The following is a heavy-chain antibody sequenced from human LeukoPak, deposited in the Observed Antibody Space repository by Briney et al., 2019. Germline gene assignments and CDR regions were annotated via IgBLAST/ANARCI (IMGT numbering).Heavy chain of an antibody. J-gene: IGHJ4*02. D-gene: IGHD2-15*01. CDR3: AKGFIGYCSGGRCSTFDY. Sequence: GGSLRLSCAASGFTFSSYAMSWVRQAPGKGLESVSSISATGGSTYYADSVKGRFTISRDNSKNTLYLQMNSLRAEDTAVYYCAKGFIGYCSGGRCSTFDYWGQGTLVTVSS. CDR2: ISATGGST. V-gene: IGHV3-23*01. CDR1: GFTFSSYA.